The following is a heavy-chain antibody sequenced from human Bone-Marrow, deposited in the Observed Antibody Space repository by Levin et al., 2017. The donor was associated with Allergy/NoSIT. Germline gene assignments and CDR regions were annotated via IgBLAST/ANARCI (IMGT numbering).Heavy chain of an antibody. V-gene: IGHV3-30*04. J-gene: IGHJ6*02. D-gene: IGHD5-12*01. CDR3: ARDFGGKNGYDWWSSYYYGMDV. Sequence: GGSLRLSCEASGFTFNKYALHWVRQTPGKGLEWVALISHDGSSQYYADSVKGRFIISRDDSNNTLFLQLSSLRLEDTAVYYCARDFGGKNGYDWWSSYYYGMDVWGQGTTVTVSS. CDR2: ISHDGSSQ. CDR1: GFTFNKYA.